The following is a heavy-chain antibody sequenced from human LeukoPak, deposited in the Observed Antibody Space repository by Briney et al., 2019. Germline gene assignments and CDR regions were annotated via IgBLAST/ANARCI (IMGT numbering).Heavy chain of an antibody. J-gene: IGHJ6*02. D-gene: IGHD4-17*01. Sequence: TSETLSLTCTVSGGSISYYYWSWIRQSPGKGLEWIGYIYYSGTTNYNPSLKSRVTISVDTSKNQFSLQLRSVTAADTAVYYCAREDPQTTVPEGMDVWGQGTTVTVSS. V-gene: IGHV4-59*01. CDR2: IYYSGTT. CDR3: AREDPQTTVPEGMDV. CDR1: GGSISYYY.